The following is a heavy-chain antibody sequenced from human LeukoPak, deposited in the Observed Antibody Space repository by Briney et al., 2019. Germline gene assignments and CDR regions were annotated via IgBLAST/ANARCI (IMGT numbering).Heavy chain of an antibody. D-gene: IGHD6-13*01. V-gene: IGHV3-30-3*01. CDR3: AKGRGSSSRWSFEY. CDR1: GFAFSSYA. CDR2: ISYDGSNK. J-gene: IGHJ4*02. Sequence: GGSLRLSCAASGFAFSSYAMHWVRQAPGKGLEWVAVISYDGSNKYYADSVKGRFTISRDNSQNTLYLQMNTLRAEDTAVYYCAKGRGSSSRWSFEYWGQGTLVAVSS.